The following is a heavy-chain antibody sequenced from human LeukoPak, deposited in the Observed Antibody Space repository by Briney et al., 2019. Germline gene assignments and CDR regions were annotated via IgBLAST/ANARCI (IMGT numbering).Heavy chain of an antibody. J-gene: IGHJ4*02. Sequence: GGSLRLSCAASGFTFSDYYMSWIRQAPGKGLEWVSYISSSSSSYTNYADSVKGRFTISRDNAKNSLYLQMNSLRAEDTAVYYCATKSRYSSGWFPAPDYWGQGTLVTVSS. CDR1: GFTFSDYY. V-gene: IGHV3-11*06. D-gene: IGHD6-19*01. CDR3: ATKSRYSSGWFPAPDY. CDR2: ISSSSSSYT.